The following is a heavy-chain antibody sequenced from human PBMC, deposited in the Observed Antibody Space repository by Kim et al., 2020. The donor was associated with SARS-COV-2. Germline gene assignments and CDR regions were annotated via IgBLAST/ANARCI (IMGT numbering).Heavy chain of an antibody. Sequence: GGSLRLSCAASGFTFSSYSMNWVRQAPGKGLEWVSYISSSTSYIYYADSVKGRFTISRDNAKNSLYLQMNSLRAEDTAVYYCARGRIDYDILTGCYILGACDIGGQGTMLTVAS. J-gene: IGHJ3*02. D-gene: IGHD3-9*01. CDR1: GFTFSSYS. CDR3: ARGRIDYDILTGCYILGACDI. V-gene: IGHV3-21*01. CDR2: ISSSTSYI.